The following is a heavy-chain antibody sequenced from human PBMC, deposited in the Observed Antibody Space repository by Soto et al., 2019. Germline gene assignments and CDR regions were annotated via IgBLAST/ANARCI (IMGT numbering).Heavy chain of an antibody. CDR2: IYYSGST. CDR1: GGSISSSSYY. V-gene: IGHV4-39*01. J-gene: IGHJ4*02. CDR3: ARRGAAAGTIDY. D-gene: IGHD6-13*01. Sequence: QLQLQESGPGLVKPSETLSLTCTVSGGSISSSSYYWGWIRQPPGKGLEWIGSIYYSGSTYYNLSLKSRVTLSVDTSKNQFSLKLSSVTAADTAVYYCARRGAAAGTIDYWGQGTLVTVSS.